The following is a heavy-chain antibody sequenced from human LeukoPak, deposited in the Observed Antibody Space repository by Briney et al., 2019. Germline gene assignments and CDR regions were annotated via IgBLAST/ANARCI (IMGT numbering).Heavy chain of an antibody. J-gene: IGHJ4*02. CDR1: GSTFSSYA. D-gene: IGHD3-3*01. Sequence: GGSLRLSCAASGSTFSSYAMSWVRQAPGKGLEWVSAISGSGGSTYYADSVKGRFTISRDNSKNTLYLQMNSLRAEDTAVYYCAKFDYDFWRTGYYWGQGTLVTVSS. CDR2: ISGSGGST. V-gene: IGHV3-23*01. CDR3: AKFDYDFWRTGYY.